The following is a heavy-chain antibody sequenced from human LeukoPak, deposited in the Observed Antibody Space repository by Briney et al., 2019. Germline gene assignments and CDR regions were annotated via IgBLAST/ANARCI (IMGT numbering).Heavy chain of an antibody. J-gene: IGHJ6*02. Sequence: GGSLRLSCAASGFSLSNYWMSWVRQAPGKGLEWVSNINQDGSDKYYVDSVMGRFTISKDNAKNSVYLQMNSLRPEDTAIYYCAWYGVTHGLDVWGQGTTVTVSS. D-gene: IGHD3-10*01. CDR2: INQDGSDK. CDR3: AWYGVTHGLDV. V-gene: IGHV3-7*01. CDR1: GFSLSNYW.